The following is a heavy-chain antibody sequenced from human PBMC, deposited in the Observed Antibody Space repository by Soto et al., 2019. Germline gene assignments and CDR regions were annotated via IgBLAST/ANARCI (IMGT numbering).Heavy chain of an antibody. CDR2: ISYDGSNK. J-gene: IGHJ4*02. CDR3: AKGPDGYTYFDY. V-gene: IGHV3-30*18. D-gene: IGHD5-12*01. CDR1: GFTFSSYG. Sequence: QVQLVESGGGVVQPGRSLRLSCAASGFTFSSYGMHWVRQAPGKGLEWVAVISYDGSNKYYADSVKGRFTISRDNSKNTLYLQMNSLRAEDTAVYYCAKGPDGYTYFDYWGQGTLVTVSS.